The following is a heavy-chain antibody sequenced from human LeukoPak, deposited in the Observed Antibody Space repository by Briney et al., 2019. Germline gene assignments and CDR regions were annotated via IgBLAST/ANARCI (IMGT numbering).Heavy chain of an antibody. D-gene: IGHD6-19*01. V-gene: IGHV3-43D*03. Sequence: GGSLRLSCAASGFTFDDYAMHWVRQAPGKGLEWVSLISWDGGSTYYADSVKGRFTISRDNSKNSLYLQMNSLRAEDTDLYYCAKDLSGGDYYYGMDVWGQGTTVTVSS. CDR3: AKDLSGGDYYYGMDV. CDR1: GFTFDDYA. CDR2: ISWDGGST. J-gene: IGHJ6*02.